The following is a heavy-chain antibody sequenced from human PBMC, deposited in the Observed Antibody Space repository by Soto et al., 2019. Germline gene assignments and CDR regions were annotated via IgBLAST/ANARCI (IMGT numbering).Heavy chain of an antibody. J-gene: IGHJ6*02. CDR3: ARGGEGAGNYFYGMDV. CDR1: GYNFTTYG. CDR2: ISPDNGDT. V-gene: IGHV1-18*01. Sequence: QVQLVQSGADVKKPGASVMVSCKASGYNFTTYGISWVRQAPGQGLEWMGWISPDNGDTNYAQNLQGRVTMTTVTSTSTAYMELRSLRSDDTAVYYCARGGEGAGNYFYGMDVWGQGTTVTVSS.